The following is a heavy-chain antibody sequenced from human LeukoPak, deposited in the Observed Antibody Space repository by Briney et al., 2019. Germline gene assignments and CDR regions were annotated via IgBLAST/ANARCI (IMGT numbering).Heavy chain of an antibody. CDR3: ARARPNDYYYYYMDV. CDR1: GGTYSSYA. D-gene: IGHD6-6*01. CDR2: IHPIFGRA. V-gene: IGHV1-69*05. J-gene: IGHJ6*03. Sequence: ASVKVSCKASGGTYSSYAISGVRQAPGHGLEWMGGIHPIFGRANYAQKFQGRVTITTDESTSTAYMELSSLRSEDTAVYYCARARPNDYYYYYMDVWGKGTTVTVSS.